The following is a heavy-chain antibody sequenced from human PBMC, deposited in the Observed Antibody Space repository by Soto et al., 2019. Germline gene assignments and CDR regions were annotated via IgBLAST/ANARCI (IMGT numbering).Heavy chain of an antibody. CDR3: ARSKYYYDSSGYYSDH. D-gene: IGHD3-22*01. CDR1: GYTFTSYG. Sequence: ASVKVSCKASGYTFTSYGISWVRQAPGQGLEWMGWISAYNGNTNYAQKLQGRVTMTTDTSTSTAYMELRSLRSDDTAVYYCARSKYYYDSSGYYSDHWGQGTLVTVSS. CDR2: ISAYNGNT. V-gene: IGHV1-18*01. J-gene: IGHJ4*02.